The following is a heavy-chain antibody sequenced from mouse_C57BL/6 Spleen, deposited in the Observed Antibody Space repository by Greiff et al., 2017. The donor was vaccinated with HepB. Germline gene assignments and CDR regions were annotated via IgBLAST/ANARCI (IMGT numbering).Heavy chain of an antibody. CDR2: IYPGDGDT. CDR3: VSNPGLAY. V-gene: IGHV1-82*01. Sequence: QVQLKESGPELVKPGASVKISCKASGYAFSSSWMNWVKQRPGKGLEWIGRIYPGDGDTNYNGKFKGKATLTADKSSSTAYMQLSSLTSEDSAVYFCVSNPGLAYWGQGTLVTVSA. D-gene: IGHD2-5*01. CDR1: GYAFSSSW. J-gene: IGHJ3*01.